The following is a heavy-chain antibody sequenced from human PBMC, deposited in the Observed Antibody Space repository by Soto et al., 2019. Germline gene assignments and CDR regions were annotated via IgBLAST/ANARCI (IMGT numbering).Heavy chain of an antibody. CDR1: GFTFSDYY. CDR2: ISSSGSTI. D-gene: IGHD2-21*02. CDR3: AKDGLYCGGDCFERYYFDC. Sequence: GGSLRLSCAASGFTFSDYYMSWIRQAPGKGLEWVSYISSSGSTIYYADSVKGRFTISRDNSKNTLYLQMNSLRAEDTAVYYCAKDGLYCGGDCFERYYFDCWGQGTLVTVSS. J-gene: IGHJ4*02. V-gene: IGHV3-11*01.